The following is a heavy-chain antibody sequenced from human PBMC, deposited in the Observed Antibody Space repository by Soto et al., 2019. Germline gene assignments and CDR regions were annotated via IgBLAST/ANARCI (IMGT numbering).Heavy chain of an antibody. CDR3: ARQPYYYYYMDV. V-gene: IGHV4-39*01. CDR2: IYYSGST. Sequence: SETLSLTCTVSGGSISSSSYYWGWIRQPPGKGLEWIGSIYYSGSTYYNPSLKSRVTISVDTSKNQFSLKLSSVTAADTAVYYCARQPYYYYYMDVWGKGTTVTVSS. J-gene: IGHJ6*03. CDR1: GGSISSSSYY.